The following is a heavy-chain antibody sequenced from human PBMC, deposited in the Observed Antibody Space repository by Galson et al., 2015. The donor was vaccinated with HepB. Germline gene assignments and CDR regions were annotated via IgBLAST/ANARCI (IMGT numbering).Heavy chain of an antibody. CDR2: INAGNGNT. CDR3: ARGPLGGMAVPVDAFDI. CDR1: GYTFTSYA. V-gene: IGHV1-3*01. Sequence: SVKVSCKASGYTFTSYAMHWVRQAPGQRLEWMGWINAGNGNTKYSQKFQGRVTITRDTSASTAYMELSSLRSEDTAVYYCARGPLGGMAVPVDAFDIWGQGTMVTVSS. D-gene: IGHD3-16*01. J-gene: IGHJ3*02.